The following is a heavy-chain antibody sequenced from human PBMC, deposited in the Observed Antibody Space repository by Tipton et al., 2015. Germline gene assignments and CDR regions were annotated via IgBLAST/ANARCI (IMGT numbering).Heavy chain of an antibody. V-gene: IGHV6-1*01. J-gene: IGHJ5*02. CDR1: GDSVSSNTAA. D-gene: IGHD6-13*01. Sequence: GLVKPSQTLSLTCAISGDSVSSNTAAWLWIRQSPSRGLEWLGRTYYRSNWNNDYAVSVKSRITITPDTSKNQFTLHLNSVTPDDTAMYYCARGAQHSTWSWGQGTLVTVSS. CDR2: TYYRSNWNN. CDR3: ARGAQHSTWS.